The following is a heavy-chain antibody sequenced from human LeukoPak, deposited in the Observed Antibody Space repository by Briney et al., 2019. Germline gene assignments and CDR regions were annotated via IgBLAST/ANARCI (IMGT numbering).Heavy chain of an antibody. V-gene: IGHV4-39*01. CDR3: ASVRRGFGESSKYYAYYYMGV. CDR2: IYYSGST. Sequence: SETLSLTCTVSGGSISSSSYYWGWIRQPPGKGLEWIRNIYYSGSTYYNPSLKSRVTISLDTSKNQFSLKLSSVTAADTAVYYCASVRRGFGESSKYYAYYYMGVWGKGTTVTISS. J-gene: IGHJ6*03. CDR1: GGSISSSSYY. D-gene: IGHD3-10*01.